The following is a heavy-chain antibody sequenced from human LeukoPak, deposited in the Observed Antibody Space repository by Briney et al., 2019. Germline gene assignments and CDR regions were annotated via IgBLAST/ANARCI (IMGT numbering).Heavy chain of an antibody. J-gene: IGHJ6*03. Sequence: ASVKVSCKASGYTFSNYDVSWVRQATGQGLEWMGWINPNSGGTNYAQKFQGRVTMTRDTSISTAYMELSRLRSDDTAVYYCARDWGSYYEGYYYYYMDVWGKGTTVTVSS. CDR3: ARDWGSYYEGYYYYYMDV. D-gene: IGHD1-26*01. CDR1: GYTFSNYD. CDR2: INPNSGGT. V-gene: IGHV1-2*02.